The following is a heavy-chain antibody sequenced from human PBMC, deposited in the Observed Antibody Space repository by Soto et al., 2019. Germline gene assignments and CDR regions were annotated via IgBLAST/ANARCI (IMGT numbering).Heavy chain of an antibody. D-gene: IGHD3-10*02. J-gene: IGHJ4*02. CDR1: GLSVSGNS. CDR2: ITGDGSHI. Sequence: PGGSLRLSCAASGLSVSGNSMHWVRQAPGKGLVWVSRITGDGSHINYAASVKGRFTISRDNANNTVYLQMNSLRVEDTAVYYCAKMVGHDDCWGQGTLVTVSS. CDR3: AKMVGHDDC. V-gene: IGHV3-74*01.